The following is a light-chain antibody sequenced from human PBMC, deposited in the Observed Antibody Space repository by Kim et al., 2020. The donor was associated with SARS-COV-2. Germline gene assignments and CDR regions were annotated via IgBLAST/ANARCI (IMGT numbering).Light chain of an antibody. J-gene: IGLJ3*02. CDR3: CSYAGSREV. V-gene: IGLV2-23*02. Sequence: PGQSITISCTGTSSDVGSYHFVSWYQQHPGKAPKLMIYELDKRPSGVSHRFSGSKSGNTASLTISGLQAEDEADYYCCSYAGSREVFGGGTQLTVL. CDR2: ELD. CDR1: SSDVGSYHF.